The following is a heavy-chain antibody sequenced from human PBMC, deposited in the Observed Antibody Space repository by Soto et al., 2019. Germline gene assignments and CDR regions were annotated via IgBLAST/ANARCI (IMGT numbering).Heavy chain of an antibody. CDR3: AGTGSSGSTDY. CDR2: IWYDGSNK. CDR1: GFTFSSYG. V-gene: IGHV3-33*01. D-gene: IGHD3-22*01. J-gene: IGHJ4*02. Sequence: GGSLRLSCAASGFTFSSYGMHWVRQAPGKGLEWVAVIWYDGSNKYYADSVKGRFTISRDNSKNTLYLQMNSLRAEDTAVYYCAGTGSSGSTDYWGQGTLVTVSS.